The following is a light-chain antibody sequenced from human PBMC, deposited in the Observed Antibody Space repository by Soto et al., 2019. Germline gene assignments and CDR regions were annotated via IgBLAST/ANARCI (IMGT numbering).Light chain of an antibody. J-gene: IGKJ1*01. CDR1: QSISSY. CDR3: QQSYSTPGT. CDR2: AAS. V-gene: IGKV1-39*01. Sequence: DFQMTQSPSSLSASVGDRVTITCRASQSISSYLHWYQQKPGKAPKLLIYAASSLQSGVPSRFSGSVSGTDFTRTISSLQPEDFATYYCQQSYSTPGTFGQGTKVEIK.